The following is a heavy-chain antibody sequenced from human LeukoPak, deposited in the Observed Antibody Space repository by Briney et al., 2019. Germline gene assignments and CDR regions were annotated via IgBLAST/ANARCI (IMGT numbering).Heavy chain of an antibody. V-gene: IGHV1-69*13. CDR1: GGTFSNYA. CDR2: IIPIFGTA. CDR3: ARILSSSWYEYFHH. D-gene: IGHD6-19*01. J-gene: IGHJ1*01. Sequence: ASVKVSCRASGGTFSNYAISWVRQAPGQGLEWMGAIIPIFGTANYAQKFQGRVTITADESTSTAYMELSSLRSEDTAVYYCARILSSSWYEYFHHWGQGTLVTVSS.